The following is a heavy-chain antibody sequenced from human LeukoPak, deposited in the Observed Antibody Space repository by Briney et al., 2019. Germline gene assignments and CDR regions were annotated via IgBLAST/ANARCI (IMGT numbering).Heavy chain of an antibody. Sequence: GGSLRLSCAASGFTLSSYAMHWVRQAPGKGLEWLTVISTDGKDKKYADSVKGRFAIPRDNSKNTLDLQMNGLRAEDTAVYYCAKDQKWDAAGYYFDSWGQGTLVTVSS. J-gene: IGHJ4*02. V-gene: IGHV3-30*18. CDR1: GFTLSSYA. D-gene: IGHD6-13*01. CDR2: ISTDGKDK. CDR3: AKDQKWDAAGYYFDS.